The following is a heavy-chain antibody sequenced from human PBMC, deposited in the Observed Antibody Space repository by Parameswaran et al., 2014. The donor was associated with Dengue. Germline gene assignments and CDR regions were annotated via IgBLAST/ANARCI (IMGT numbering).Heavy chain of an antibody. J-gene: IGHJ6*02. D-gene: IGHD1-1*01. CDR2: INPSGGST. V-gene: IGHV1-46*01. Sequence: PGASVKVSCKASGYTFTSYYMHWVRQAPGQGLEWMGIINPSGGSTSYAQKFQGRVTMTRDTSTSTVYMELSSLRSEDTAVYYCARDRLEPDDYYYYYGMDVWGQGTTVTVSS. CDR3: ARDRLEPDDYYYYYGMDV. CDR1: GYTFTSYY.